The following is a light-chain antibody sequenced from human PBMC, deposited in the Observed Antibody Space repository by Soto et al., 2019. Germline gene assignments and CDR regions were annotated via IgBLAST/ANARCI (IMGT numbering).Light chain of an antibody. CDR1: QSLVHSEGNTY. Sequence: DIVMTQTPLSSPVTLGQPASISCRSSQSLVHSEGNTYLSWLQQRPGQPPRLLIYKISNRLSGVPDRFSGSGAGTDFTLKISRVGAEDVGVYYCIQATQLTWTFGQGTKVEIK. CDR2: KIS. CDR3: IQATQLTWT. V-gene: IGKV2-24*01. J-gene: IGKJ1*01.